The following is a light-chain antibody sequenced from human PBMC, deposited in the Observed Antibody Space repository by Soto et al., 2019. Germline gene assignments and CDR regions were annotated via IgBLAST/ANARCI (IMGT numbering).Light chain of an antibody. CDR3: QQYNIWPPLT. CDR1: QSARSN. V-gene: IGKV3-15*01. J-gene: IGKJ4*01. Sequence: EVELAQSPDILSVSPGDTATLSCRASQSARSNLAWYQQKPGQAPRLRIYGASTRATGIPPRFSGSGSGREFTLTISSLQSEDFGLFYCQQYNIWPPLTFGGGTKVEI. CDR2: GAS.